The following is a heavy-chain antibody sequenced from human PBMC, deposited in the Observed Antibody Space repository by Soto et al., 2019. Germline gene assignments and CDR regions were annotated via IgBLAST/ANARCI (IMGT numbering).Heavy chain of an antibody. D-gene: IGHD3-22*01. CDR3: AKGESSVSARDFDP. CDR2: ITSSGAA. Sequence: DVQLLESGGDLAQPGGSLRLSCEASGFTFNNYAIAWCRHAPGKGLEWVSGITSSGAAYYADSVKGRFTIARDNSKNTLYLQMNSLRAEDTAVYYCAKGESSVSARDFDPWGQGTLVTVSS. CDR1: GFTFNNYA. V-gene: IGHV3-23*01. J-gene: IGHJ5*02.